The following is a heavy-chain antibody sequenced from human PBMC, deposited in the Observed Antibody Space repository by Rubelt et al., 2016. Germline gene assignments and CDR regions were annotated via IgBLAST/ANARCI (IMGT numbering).Heavy chain of an antibody. CDR1: GGSISSSSYY. CDR3: ARDYYGDPVDY. J-gene: IGHJ4*02. V-gene: IGHV4-39*07. CDR2: GTDGGGT. Sequence: QLQLQESGPGLVKPSETLSLTCTVSGGSISSSSYYWGWIRQPPGKGLEWVSVVGTDGGGTLSAESAKGRVTVSRDNSKKTRYLQRTSLRAGDTAIYYCARDYYGDPVDYWGQGTPVTVSS. D-gene: IGHD4-17*01.